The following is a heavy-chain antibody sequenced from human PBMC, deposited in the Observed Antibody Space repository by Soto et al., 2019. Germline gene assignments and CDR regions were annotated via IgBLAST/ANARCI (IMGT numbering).Heavy chain of an antibody. CDR3: ARGLLLYYYDSSGYGAFDS. CDR1: GGSISSYY. J-gene: IGHJ3*02. Sequence: PSETLSLTCTVSGGSISSYYWSWIRQPPGKRQEWIGYIYYSGSTNYNPSLKSRVTISVDTSKNQFSLKLSSVTAADTAVYYCARGLLLYYYDSSGYGAFDSWGQGTMVTVSS. V-gene: IGHV4-59*01. D-gene: IGHD3-22*01. CDR2: IYYSGST.